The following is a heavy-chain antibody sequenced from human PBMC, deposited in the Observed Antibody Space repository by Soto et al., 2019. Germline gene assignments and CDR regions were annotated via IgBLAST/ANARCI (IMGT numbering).Heavy chain of an antibody. CDR3: ARLSRASFALDV. CDR1: GYTFTNYW. D-gene: IGHD3-16*01. Sequence: PGESLKISCKGSGYTFTNYWIGWVRQMPGKGPEWMGIIYPGDSDTKYSPSFEGHVTISADKSISTAYLQWSSLKASDSAVYYCARLSRASFALDVWGQGTTVTVSS. CDR2: IYPGDSDT. J-gene: IGHJ6*02. V-gene: IGHV5-51*01.